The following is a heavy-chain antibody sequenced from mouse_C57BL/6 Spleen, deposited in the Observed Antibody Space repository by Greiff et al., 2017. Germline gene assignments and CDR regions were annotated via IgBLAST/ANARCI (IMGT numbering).Heavy chain of an antibody. CDR2: IGPGSGST. J-gene: IGHJ3*01. CDR1: GYTFTDYY. Sequence: VKLVESGAELVKPGASVKISCKASGYTFTDYYINWVKQRPGQGLEWIGKIGPGSGSTYYNEKFKGKATLTADKSSNTAYLQLSSLTSEDTAIYYCASLGGFAYWGQGTLVTVSA. V-gene: IGHV1-77*01. D-gene: IGHD6-2*01. CDR3: ASLGGFAY.